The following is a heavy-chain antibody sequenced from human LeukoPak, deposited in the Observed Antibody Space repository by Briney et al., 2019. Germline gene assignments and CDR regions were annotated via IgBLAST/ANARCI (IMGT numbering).Heavy chain of an antibody. CDR2: IKQDGSEK. CDR1: GFTFGNYW. D-gene: IGHD3-16*01. CDR3: ARDDYVWGVNYYYYYMDV. J-gene: IGHJ6*03. Sequence: PGGSLRLSCVASGFTFGNYWMTWVRQAPGKGLEWVANIKQDGSEKYYVDSVKGRFTISRDNAKNSLYLQMNSLRAEDTAVYYCARDDYVWGVNYYYYYMDVWGKGTTVTVSS. V-gene: IGHV3-7*01.